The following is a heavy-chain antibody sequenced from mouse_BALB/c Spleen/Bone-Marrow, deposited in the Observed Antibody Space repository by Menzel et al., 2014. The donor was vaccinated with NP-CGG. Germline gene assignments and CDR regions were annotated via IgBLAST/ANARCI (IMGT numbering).Heavy chain of an antibody. J-gene: IGHJ3*01. Sequence: EVHLVESGPGLVKPSQSLSLTCTVTGYSITSDYAWNWIRQFPGNKLEWMGYISYSGITNYNPSLKSRISITRDTSKNQFFLQLNSVTTEDTATYYCAGGRAAWFAYWGQGTLVTVSA. CDR2: ISYSGIT. CDR1: GYSITSDYA. D-gene: IGHD3-3*01. CDR3: AGGRAAWFAY. V-gene: IGHV3-2*02.